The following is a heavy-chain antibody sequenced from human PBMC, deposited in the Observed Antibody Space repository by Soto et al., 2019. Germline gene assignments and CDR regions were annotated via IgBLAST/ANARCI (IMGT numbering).Heavy chain of an antibody. CDR1: GGSISSYY. D-gene: IGHD2-15*01. J-gene: IGHJ4*02. Sequence: ETLSLTCTVSGGSISSYYWSWIRQPAGKGLEWIGRIYTSGSTNYNPSLKSRVTMSVDTSKNQFSLKLSSVTAADAAVYYCARESVVVVAAPNLYFDYWGQGTLVTVSS. V-gene: IGHV4-4*07. CDR3: ARESVVVVAAPNLYFDY. CDR2: IYTSGST.